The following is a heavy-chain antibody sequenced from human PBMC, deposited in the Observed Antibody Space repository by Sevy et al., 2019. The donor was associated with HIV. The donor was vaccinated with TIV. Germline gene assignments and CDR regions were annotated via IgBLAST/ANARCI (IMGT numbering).Heavy chain of an antibody. V-gene: IGHV1-69*06. D-gene: IGHD6-19*01. CDR3: ARVGSGWYREDYYYYMDV. J-gene: IGHJ6*03. CDR1: GGTFSSYA. Sequence: ASVKVSCKASGGTFSSYAISWVRQAPGQGLEWMGGIIPIFGTANYAQKFQGRVTITADKSTSTAYMGLSSLRSEDTAVYYCARVGSGWYREDYYYYMDVWGKGTTVTVSS. CDR2: IIPIFGTA.